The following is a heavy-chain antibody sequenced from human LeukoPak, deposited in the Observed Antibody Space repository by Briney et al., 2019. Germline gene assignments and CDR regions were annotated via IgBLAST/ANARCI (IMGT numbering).Heavy chain of an antibody. J-gene: IGHJ4*02. Sequence: QPGGSLRLSCAASGFTFSSYEMNWVRQAPGKGLEWVSYISSSGSTIYYADSVKGRFTISRDNAKNSLYLQMNSLRAEDTAVYYCAREPAAAPWEFDYWGQGTLVTVSS. CDR1: GFTFSSYE. V-gene: IGHV3-48*03. D-gene: IGHD6-13*01. CDR3: AREPAAAPWEFDY. CDR2: ISSSGSTI.